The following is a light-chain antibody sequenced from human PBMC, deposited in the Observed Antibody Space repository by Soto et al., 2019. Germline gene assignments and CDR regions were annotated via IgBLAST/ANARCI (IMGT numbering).Light chain of an antibody. V-gene: IGKV3-15*01. CDR3: QQYNNWPPTWT. Sequence: EIVMTQSPATLSVSPGERATLSCRASKSVSSNLAWYQQKPGQAPRLLIYGASTRATGIPARFNGSGSGTEFTLTISSLQSEDFAVYYCQQYNNWPPTWTFGQGTKVEIK. CDR1: KSVSSN. CDR2: GAS. J-gene: IGKJ1*01.